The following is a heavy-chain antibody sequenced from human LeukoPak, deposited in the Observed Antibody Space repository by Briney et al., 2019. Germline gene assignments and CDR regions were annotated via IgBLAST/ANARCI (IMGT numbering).Heavy chain of an antibody. CDR1: GGSVSSSSYY. V-gene: IGHV4-39*01. D-gene: IGHD1-1*01. Sequence: SETLSLTCTVSGGSVSSSSYYWGWIRQPPGKGLEWIGSIYYSGSAYYNPSLKNRVTISVDTSNNQFSLKLSSVTAADTAIYYCARQGTYPPFDPWGQGTLVTVS. CDR3: ARQGTYPPFDP. J-gene: IGHJ5*02. CDR2: IYYSGSA.